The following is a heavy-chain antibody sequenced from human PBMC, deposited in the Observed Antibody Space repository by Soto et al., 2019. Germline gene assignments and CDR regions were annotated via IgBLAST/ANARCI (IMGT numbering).Heavy chain of an antibody. CDR2: IYYSGST. D-gene: IGHD3-9*01. CDR3: ARYQAGLYDN. V-gene: IGHV4-61*01. Sequence: QVQLQESGPGLVKPSETLSLTCTVSGGSVSSGSYYWSWIRQPPGKGLEWIGYIYYSGSTNYNPSLRSRVPISVDTSKNQFFLKRSSVTAADTAVYYCARYQAGLYDNWGQGTLVTVSS. J-gene: IGHJ4*02. CDR1: GGSVSSGSYY.